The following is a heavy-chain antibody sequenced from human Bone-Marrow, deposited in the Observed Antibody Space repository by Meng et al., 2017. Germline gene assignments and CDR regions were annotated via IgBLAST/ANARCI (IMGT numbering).Heavy chain of an antibody. J-gene: IGHJ2*01. CDR2: INHSGST. Sequence: QPPETPSLTCVVYGGSFIGYYWSWIRQPPGKGLEWIGEINHSGSTNYNPSLKSRVTISVDTSKNQFSLKLSSVTAADTAVYYCARGRVTTVTTPNWYFDLWGRGTLVTVSS. CDR3: ARGRVTTVTTPNWYFDL. CDR1: GGSFIGYY. D-gene: IGHD4-17*01. V-gene: IGHV4-34*01.